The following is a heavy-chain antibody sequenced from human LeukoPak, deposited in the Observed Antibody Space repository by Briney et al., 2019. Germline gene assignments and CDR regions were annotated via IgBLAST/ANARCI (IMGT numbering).Heavy chain of an antibody. D-gene: IGHD3-9*01. V-gene: IGHV3-21*01. CDR2: XXGSSSHM. J-gene: IGHJ2*01. CDR3: ATLVYDILTGYSPWYFDL. Sequence: GGSLRLSCAGSGFPFSSYSMNWVRQAPGKGLEWXSXXXGSSSHMYYADSVKGRFTTSRDNAKNSLYLQMNSLRAEDTAVYYCATLVYDILTGYSPWYFDLWGRGTLVTVSS. CDR1: GFPFSSYS.